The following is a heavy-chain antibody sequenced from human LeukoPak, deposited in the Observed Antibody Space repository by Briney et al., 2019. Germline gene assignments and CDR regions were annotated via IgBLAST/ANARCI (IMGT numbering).Heavy chain of an antibody. CDR3: AKDSYCSSTSCYSDGMDV. CDR1: GFTFSSYG. V-gene: IGHV3-30*18. D-gene: IGHD2-2*01. Sequence: PGRSLRLSCAASGFTFSSYGMHWVRQAPGKGVEWVEVISYDGSNKYCADCVKGRFTISRDNSKNTLYLQMNSLRAEDTAVYYCAKDSYCSSTSCYSDGMDVWGQGTTVTVSS. J-gene: IGHJ6*02. CDR2: ISYDGSNK.